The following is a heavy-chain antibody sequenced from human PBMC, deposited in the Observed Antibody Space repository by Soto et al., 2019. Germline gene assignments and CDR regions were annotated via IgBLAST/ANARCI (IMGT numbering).Heavy chain of an antibody. V-gene: IGHV4-4*07. CDR1: GGSIVSYY. Sequence: SETLSLTCTVSGGSIVSYYWSWIRQPSGKGREWIGRIYTGGSTNYSPSLKSRVTMSVDTSKNQFSLRLTSVTAADTAVYYCARASVGPPGGGSWTMPFDIWGRGTLVTVSS. CDR3: ARASVGPPGGGSWTMPFDI. CDR2: IYTGGST. J-gene: IGHJ4*02. D-gene: IGHD2-15*01.